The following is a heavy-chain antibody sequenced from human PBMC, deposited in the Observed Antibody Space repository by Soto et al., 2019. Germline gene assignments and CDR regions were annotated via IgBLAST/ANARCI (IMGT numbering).Heavy chain of an antibody. D-gene: IGHD2-2*01. CDR1: GGSFTGNY. Sequence: SETLSLTCAVYGGSFTGNYRSWIRQPPGKGLEWIGEVNDSGSTNFNPSLKSRVTISVDTSKKQFTLKLTSVTAADTAVYYCATDSTTSYFGMDVWGHGTTVTVSS. V-gene: IGHV4-34*01. CDR3: ATDSTTSYFGMDV. J-gene: IGHJ6*02. CDR2: VNDSGST.